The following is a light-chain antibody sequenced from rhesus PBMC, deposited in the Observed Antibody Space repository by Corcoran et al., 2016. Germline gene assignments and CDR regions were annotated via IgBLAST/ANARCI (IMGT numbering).Light chain of an antibody. J-gene: IGKJ2*01. CDR2: DAS. V-gene: IGKV1-38*01. Sequence: DIQLTQSPSSLSASVGDRVTITCRASQDISRYLAWYQQKPGKAPNLLIYDASNLHSGVPSRFSGSGSGKHFTLTIRSLQPEDFAVYYCQQRNGYPYSFGRGTKVEIK. CDR3: QQRNGYPYS. CDR1: QDISRY.